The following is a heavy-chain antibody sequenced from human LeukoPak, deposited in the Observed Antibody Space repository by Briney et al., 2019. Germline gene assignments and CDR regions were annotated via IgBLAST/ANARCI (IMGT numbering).Heavy chain of an antibody. CDR1: GFPFSNNA. V-gene: IGHV3-23*01. D-gene: IGHD6-19*01. CDR3: AKKRSSGPGDFDL. CDR2: ITGSSGST. J-gene: IGHJ2*01. Sequence: GGSRRPSFAAPGFPFSNNAMSWVRQAPGKGLGGVSAITGSSGSTYYADSVRGRFTISRDNSKNTLYLQMNSLRAEDTAVYYCAKKRSSGPGDFDLWGRGTLVTVSS.